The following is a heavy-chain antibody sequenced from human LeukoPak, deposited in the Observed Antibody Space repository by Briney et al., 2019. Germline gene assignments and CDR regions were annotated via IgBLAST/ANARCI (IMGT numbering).Heavy chain of an antibody. D-gene: IGHD2-21*02. J-gene: IGHJ4*02. Sequence: ASVKVSCKASGGTFSSYAISWVRQAPGQGLEWMGGIIPIFGTANYAQKFQGRVTITADESRSTAYMELSSLRSEDTAVYYCARAAGCGGDCYGLVDYWGQGTLVTVSS. CDR1: GGTFSSYA. V-gene: IGHV1-69*13. CDR2: IIPIFGTA. CDR3: ARAAGCGGDCYGLVDY.